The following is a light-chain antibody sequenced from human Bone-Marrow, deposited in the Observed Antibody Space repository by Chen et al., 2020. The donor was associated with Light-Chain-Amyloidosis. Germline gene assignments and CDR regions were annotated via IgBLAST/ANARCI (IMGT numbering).Light chain of an antibody. CDR2: DDS. CDR1: DIGSAR. J-gene: IGLJ3*02. V-gene: IGLV3-21*02. CDR3: QVWDRSSDRPV. Sequence: SYVLTQPSSVSVAPAQTATIACGGNDIGSARVPGYQQTPGQAPLLVVYDDSDRPAGIPERLSGSNAGNTATVTIRGVESGDEADYCCQVWDRSSDRPVFGGGTKLTVL.